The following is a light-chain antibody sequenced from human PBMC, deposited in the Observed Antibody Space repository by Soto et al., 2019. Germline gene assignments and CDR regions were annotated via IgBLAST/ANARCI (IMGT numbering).Light chain of an antibody. V-gene: IGLV1-40*01. J-gene: IGLJ1*01. CDR1: SSNIGAGYD. Sequence: QSVLPQPPSVSGAPGQRVTISCTGSSSNIGAGYDVHWYQHLPGTAPKLLIYGNSNRPSGVPDRFSGSKSGTSASLAITGLQAEDEADYSCQSYDSSLSGYVFGTGTKLTVL. CDR3: QSYDSSLSGYV. CDR2: GNS.